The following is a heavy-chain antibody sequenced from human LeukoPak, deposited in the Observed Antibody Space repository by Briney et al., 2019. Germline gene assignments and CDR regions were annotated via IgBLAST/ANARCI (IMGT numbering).Heavy chain of an antibody. D-gene: IGHD3-22*01. CDR3: ARDLPYYYDSSGYYYEGLFDY. V-gene: IGHV3-48*01. CDR1: GFIFSSYS. Sequence: GGSLRLSCAASGFIFSSYSMNWVRQAPGKGLEWVSYISSSSSTIYYADSVKGRFTISRDNAKNSLYLQMNSLRADDTAVYYCARDLPYYYDSSGYYYEGLFDYWGQGTLVTVSS. CDR2: ISSSSSTI. J-gene: IGHJ4*02.